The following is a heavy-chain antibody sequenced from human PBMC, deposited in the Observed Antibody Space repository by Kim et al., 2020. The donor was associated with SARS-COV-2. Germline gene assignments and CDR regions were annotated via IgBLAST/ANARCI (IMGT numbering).Heavy chain of an antibody. V-gene: IGHV1-3*01. Sequence: GETTSSQHFQGRVTLTRDTSASTAYMELSSLRSEDTAMYFCARFGVGAFDIWGQGTMVTVSS. J-gene: IGHJ3*02. CDR3: ARFGVGAFDI. D-gene: IGHD3-10*01. CDR2: GET.